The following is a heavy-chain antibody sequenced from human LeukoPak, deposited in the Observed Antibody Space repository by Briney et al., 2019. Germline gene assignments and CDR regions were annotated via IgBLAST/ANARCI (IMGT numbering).Heavy chain of an antibody. CDR1: GGTFSSCA. CDR2: IIPIFGTA. V-gene: IGHV1-69*05. D-gene: IGHD3-22*01. Sequence: ASVKVSCRASGGTFSSCAISWVRQAPGQGLEWMGRIIPIFGTANYAQKFQGRVTITTDESTSTAYMELSSLRSEDTAVYYCARELKYYYDSSGYYDYWGQGTLVTVSS. CDR3: ARELKYYYDSSGYYDY. J-gene: IGHJ4*02.